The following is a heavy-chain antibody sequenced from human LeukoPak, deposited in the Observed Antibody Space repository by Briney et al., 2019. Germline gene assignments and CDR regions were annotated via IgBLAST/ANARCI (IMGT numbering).Heavy chain of an antibody. Sequence: GGSLRLSCAASGFTFSSYAMSWVRQAPGKGLGWVSAISGSGGSTYYADSVKGRFTISRDNSKNTLYLQMNRLRPEDTAVYYCAKGRRTGGKTEFDYWAQGTLVTVSS. CDR3: AKGRRTGGKTEFDY. CDR1: GFTFSSYA. D-gene: IGHD1-1*01. CDR2: ISGSGGST. V-gene: IGHV3-23*01. J-gene: IGHJ4*02.